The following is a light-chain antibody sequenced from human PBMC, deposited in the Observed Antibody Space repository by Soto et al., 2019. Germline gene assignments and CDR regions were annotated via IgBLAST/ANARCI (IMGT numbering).Light chain of an antibody. CDR3: QTWVTGIRV. CDR2: VNSDGSH. J-gene: IGLJ3*02. CDR1: SGHSDYA. Sequence: QLVLTQSPSASASLGASVKLTCILSSGHSDYAIAWHQQQTEKGPRFLMKVNSDGSHNRGDGIPDRFSGSISGAERYLTISSVQSEDEADYYCQTWVTGIRVFGGGTKVTVL. V-gene: IGLV4-69*01.